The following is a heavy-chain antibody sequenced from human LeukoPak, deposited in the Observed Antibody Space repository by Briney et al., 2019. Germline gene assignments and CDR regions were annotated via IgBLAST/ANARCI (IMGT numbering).Heavy chain of an antibody. Sequence: TGGSLRLSCAASGFTFSSYGMHWVRQAPGKGLEWVAVISYDGSNKYYADSVKGRFTISRDNSKNTLYLQMNSLRAEDTAVHYCAKDKSGYYDFWSGYPIPPYYYYGMDVWGQGTTVTVSS. J-gene: IGHJ6*02. CDR2: ISYDGSNK. CDR1: GFTFSSYG. V-gene: IGHV3-30*18. CDR3: AKDKSGYYDFWSGYPIPPYYYYGMDV. D-gene: IGHD3-3*01.